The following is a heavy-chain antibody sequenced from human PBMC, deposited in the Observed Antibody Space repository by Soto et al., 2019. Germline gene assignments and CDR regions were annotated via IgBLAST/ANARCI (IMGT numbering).Heavy chain of an antibody. CDR1: GFTFSSYG. CDR2: ISYDGSNK. Sequence: GGSLRLSCAASGFTFSSYGTHWVRQAPGKGLEWVAVISYDGSNKYYADSVKGRFTISRDNSKNTLYLQMNSLRAEDTAVYYCAKGAVLLSNGMDVWGQGTTVTVSS. CDR3: AKGAVLLSNGMDV. J-gene: IGHJ6*02. V-gene: IGHV3-30*18. D-gene: IGHD3-10*01.